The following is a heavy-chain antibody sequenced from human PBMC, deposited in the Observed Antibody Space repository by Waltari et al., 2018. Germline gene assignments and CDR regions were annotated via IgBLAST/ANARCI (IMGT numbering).Heavy chain of an antibody. CDR1: GFTFSSSW. CDR3: AKNGWAYDS. J-gene: IGHJ4*02. D-gene: IGHD6-19*01. CDR2: IKQDGSDK. V-gene: IGHV3-7*01. Sequence: EVQLVESGGGLVQPGGSLSFSCAASGFTFSSSWMPWVRQAPGKGLDWGANIKQDGSDKYYVDSVKGRFTISRDNADNSLYLQMNSLRAEDTAVYYCAKNGWAYDSWGQGTLVTVSS.